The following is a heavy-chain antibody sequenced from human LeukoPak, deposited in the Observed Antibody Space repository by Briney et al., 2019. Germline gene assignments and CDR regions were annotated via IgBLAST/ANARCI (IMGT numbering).Heavy chain of an antibody. CDR2: IIPILGIA. V-gene: IGHV1-69*04. Sequence: SVKVSFKASGGTFSSYAISWVRQAPGQGLEWMGRIIPILGIANYAQKFQGRVTITADESTSTAYMELSSLRSEDTAVYYCAKYYYDSSGYGLHFDYWGQGTLVAVSS. CDR1: GGTFSSYA. D-gene: IGHD3-22*01. CDR3: AKYYYDSSGYGLHFDY. J-gene: IGHJ4*02.